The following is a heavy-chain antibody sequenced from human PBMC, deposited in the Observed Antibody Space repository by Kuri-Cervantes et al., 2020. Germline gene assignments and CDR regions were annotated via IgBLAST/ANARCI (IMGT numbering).Heavy chain of an antibody. V-gene: IGHV3-20*04. J-gene: IGHJ6*02. CDR1: GFTFDDYG. CDR2: INWNGGST. D-gene: IGHD7-27*01. Sequence: GESLKISCAVSGFTFDDYGMSWVRQAPGKGLEWVSGINWNGGSTGYADSVKGRFTISRDNSKNTLYLQMNSLRAEDTAVYYCARVWADYYYYYGMDVWGQGTTVTVSS. CDR3: ARVWADYYYYYGMDV.